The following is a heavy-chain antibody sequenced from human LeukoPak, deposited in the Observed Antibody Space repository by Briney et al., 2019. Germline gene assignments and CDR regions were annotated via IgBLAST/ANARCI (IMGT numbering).Heavy chain of an antibody. CDR1: GFTFSSYG. J-gene: IGHJ4*02. CDR3: AKSAGYDILTRYQTGNIYYFDY. Sequence: GGSLRLSCAASGFTFSSYGMHWVRQAPGKGLEWVAFIRYDGNNKYYADSVRGRSIISRDNSKNTVDLQLDSLRAEDSALYYCAKSAGYDILTRYQTGNIYYFDYWGQGILVTVSS. D-gene: IGHD3-9*01. V-gene: IGHV3-30*02. CDR2: IRYDGNNK.